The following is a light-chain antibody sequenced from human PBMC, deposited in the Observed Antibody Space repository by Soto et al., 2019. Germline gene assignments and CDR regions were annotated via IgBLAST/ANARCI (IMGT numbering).Light chain of an antibody. Sequence: QSALTQPASVSGSPGQSITISCTGASSDVGGSNYVSWYQQQPGKVPKLIIYEVRHRPSGVSRRFSGSKSGSTASLAISGLQPEDEADYYCSSYSSGSSLVVFGGGTKVTVL. J-gene: IGLJ2*01. CDR1: SSDVGGSNY. CDR2: EVR. V-gene: IGLV2-14*03. CDR3: SSYSSGSSLVV.